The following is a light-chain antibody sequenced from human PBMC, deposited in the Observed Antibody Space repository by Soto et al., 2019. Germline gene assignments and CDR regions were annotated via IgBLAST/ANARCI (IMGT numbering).Light chain of an antibody. CDR3: QQRANWPPVIT. CDR1: QTFSSH. J-gene: IGKJ5*01. Sequence: EIVLTQSPATLSLSPGERATLSCRASQTFSSHLAWYQQKPGQAPRLLIYDASKRATGIPARFSGRGSGTDFTLTSSSLEPEDFAVYSCQQRANWPPVITFGQGTRMEIK. CDR2: DAS. V-gene: IGKV3-11*01.